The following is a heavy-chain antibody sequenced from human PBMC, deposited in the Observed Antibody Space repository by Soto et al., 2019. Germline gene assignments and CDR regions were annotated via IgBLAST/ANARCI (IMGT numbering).Heavy chain of an antibody. CDR1: GGSFSGYY. Sequence: SETLSLTCAVYGGSFSGYYWSWIRQPPGKGLEWIGEINHSGSTNYNPSLKSRVTISVDTSKNQFSLKLSSVTAADTAVYYCAGTRVYPYYFDYWGQGTLVTVSS. CDR2: INHSGST. CDR3: AGTRVYPYYFDY. V-gene: IGHV4-34*01. D-gene: IGHD6-13*01. J-gene: IGHJ4*02.